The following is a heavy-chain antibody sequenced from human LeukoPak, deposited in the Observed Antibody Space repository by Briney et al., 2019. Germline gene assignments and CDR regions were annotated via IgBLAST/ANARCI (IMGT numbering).Heavy chain of an antibody. CDR3: ARHSAVTTFALHY. J-gene: IGHJ4*02. CDR1: GGSISSSSYY. D-gene: IGHD4-11*01. V-gene: IGHV4-39*01. Sequence: SETLSLTCTVSGGSISSSSYYWGWIRQPPGKGLEWIGSIYYSGSTYYNPSLKSRVTISVDTSKNQFSLKLSSVTAADTAVYYCARHSAVTTFALHYWGQGTLVTVS. CDR2: IYYSGST.